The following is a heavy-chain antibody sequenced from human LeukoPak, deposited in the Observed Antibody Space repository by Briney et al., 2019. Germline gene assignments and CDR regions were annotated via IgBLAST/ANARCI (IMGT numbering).Heavy chain of an antibody. J-gene: IGHJ4*02. CDR2: ISASGGST. D-gene: IGHD5-12*01. V-gene: IGHV3-23*01. CDR1: GFTFSSYA. Sequence: GGSLRLSCAASGFTFSSYAMSWVRQAPGKGLEWFSAISASGGSTYYADSVKGRFTISRDNSKNTLYLQMNSLRAEDTAVYYCAKGQKVYSFDYWGQGTLVTVSS. CDR3: AKGQKVYSFDY.